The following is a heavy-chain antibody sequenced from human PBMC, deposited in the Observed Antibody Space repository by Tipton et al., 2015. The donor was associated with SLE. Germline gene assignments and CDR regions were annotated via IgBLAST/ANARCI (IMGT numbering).Heavy chain of an antibody. CDR2: IDHSGST. CDR1: GGSISSRNW. V-gene: IGHV4-4*01. D-gene: IGHD7-27*01. J-gene: IGHJ3*02. CDR3: ARGPNWGLDDAFDI. Sequence: TLSLTCAVYGGSISSRNWWSWIRQPPGKGLEWIGEIDHSGSTNYNPSLKSRVTISLDTSKTQFFLRLSSVTAADTAVYFCARGPNWGLDDAFDIWGQGTMVSVSS.